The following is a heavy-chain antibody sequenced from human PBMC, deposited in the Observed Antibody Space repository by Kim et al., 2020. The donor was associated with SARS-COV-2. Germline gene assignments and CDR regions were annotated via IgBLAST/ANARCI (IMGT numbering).Heavy chain of an antibody. D-gene: IGHD3-10*01. V-gene: IGHV4-39*01. CDR2: IYYSGST. J-gene: IGHJ4*02. CDR1: GGSISSSSYY. Sequence: SETLSLTCTVSGGSISSSSYYWGWIRQPPGKGLEWIGSIYYSGSTYYNPSHKSRVTVSVNTYKNQFSLKLSSVTAADTAVYYCARRLWFGEGSPFDYWGQGTLVTVSS. CDR3: ARRLWFGEGSPFDY.